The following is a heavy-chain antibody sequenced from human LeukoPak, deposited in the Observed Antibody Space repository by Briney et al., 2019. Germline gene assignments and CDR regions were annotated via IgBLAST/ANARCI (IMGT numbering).Heavy chain of an antibody. D-gene: IGHD6-19*01. J-gene: IGHJ4*02. Sequence: PGGSLRLSCAASGFTFDDYAMHWVRQAPGKGLEWVSGISWNSGSIGYADSVKGRFTISRDNAKNSLYLQMNSLRAEDTAVYYCAREGYSSGWYRLWGQGTLVTVSS. V-gene: IGHV3-9*01. CDR3: AREGYSSGWYRL. CDR1: GFTFDDYA. CDR2: ISWNSGSI.